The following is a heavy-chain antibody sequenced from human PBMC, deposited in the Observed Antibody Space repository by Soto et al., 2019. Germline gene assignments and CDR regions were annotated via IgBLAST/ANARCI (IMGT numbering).Heavy chain of an antibody. CDR1: GGSISSSSYY. CDR2: IYYSGST. Sequence: QLQLQESGPGLVKPSETLSLTCTVSGGSISSSSYYWGWIRQPPGKGLEWIGSIYYSGSTYYNPSLKSRVTISVDTSKNQFSLKLSSVTAADTAVYYCARHRGELDYDYIWGSSQGDFDYWGQGTLVTVSS. D-gene: IGHD3-16*01. CDR3: ARHRGELDYDYIWGSSQGDFDY. V-gene: IGHV4-39*01. J-gene: IGHJ4*02.